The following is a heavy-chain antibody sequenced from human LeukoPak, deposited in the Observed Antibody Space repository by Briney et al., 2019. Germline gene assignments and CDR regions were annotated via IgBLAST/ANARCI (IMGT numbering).Heavy chain of an antibody. D-gene: IGHD2-2*01. CDR1: GGSISSGSYY. CDR3: ARATSYYSSTSCYSNAFDI. V-gene: IGHV4-61*02. J-gene: IGHJ3*02. CDR2: IYTSGST. Sequence: SETLSLTCTVSGGSISSGSYYWSWIRQPAGKGLEWIGRIYTSGSTNYNPSLKSRVTISVDTSKNQFSLKLSSVTAADTAVYYCARATSYYSSTSCYSNAFDIWGQGTMVTVSS.